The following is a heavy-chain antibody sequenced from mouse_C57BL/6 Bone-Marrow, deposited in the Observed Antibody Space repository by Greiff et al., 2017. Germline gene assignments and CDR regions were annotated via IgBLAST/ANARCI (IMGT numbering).Heavy chain of an antibody. D-gene: IGHD4-1*01. CDR1: GFTFNTYA. CDR2: IRSKSSNYAT. J-gene: IGHJ2*01. Sequence: EVQRVESGGGLVQPKGSLKLSCAASGFTFNTYAMHWVRQAPGKGLEWVARIRSKSSNYATYYADSGKDRFTISRDKSKSMLYLQMNNLKTEDTAMYYWVRGSNPGGYFDYWGQGTTLTVTS. V-gene: IGHV10-3*01. CDR3: VRGSNPGGYFDY.